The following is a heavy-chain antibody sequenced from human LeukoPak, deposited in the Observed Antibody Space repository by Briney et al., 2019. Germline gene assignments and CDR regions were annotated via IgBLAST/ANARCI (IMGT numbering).Heavy chain of an antibody. V-gene: IGHV3-23*01. CDR3: ARDSYDSSGYYYFSRGTFDY. CDR1: GFTFSSYA. D-gene: IGHD3-22*01. Sequence: GSLRLSCAASGFTFSSYAMSWVRQAPGKGLEWVSAISGSGGSTYYADSVKGRFTISRDNSKNTLYLQMNSLRAEDTAVYYCARDSYDSSGYYYFSRGTFDYWGQGTLVTVSS. J-gene: IGHJ4*02. CDR2: ISGSGGST.